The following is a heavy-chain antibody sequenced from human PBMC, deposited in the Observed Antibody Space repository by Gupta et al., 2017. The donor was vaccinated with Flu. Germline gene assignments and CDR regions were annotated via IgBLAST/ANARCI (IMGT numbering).Heavy chain of an antibody. V-gene: IGHV3-33*01. CDR2: IWYDGSNK. CDR1: SSYG. Sequence: SSYGMHWVRQAPGKGLEWVAVIWYDGSNKYYADSVKGRFTISRDNSKNTLYLQMNSLRADDTAMYFCAREDYGAVIDYWGQGTLVTVSS. J-gene: IGHJ4*02. CDR3: AREDYGAVIDY. D-gene: IGHD3-10*01.